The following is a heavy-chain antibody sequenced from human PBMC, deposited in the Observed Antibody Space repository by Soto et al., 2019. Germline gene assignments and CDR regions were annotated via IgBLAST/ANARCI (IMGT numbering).Heavy chain of an antibody. CDR2: ISSYTGNT. D-gene: IGHD3-9*01. CDR1: GYTFTNYG. V-gene: IGHV1-18*01. CDR3: ARVIEHVDILTGYDTRPFDY. Sequence: ASVKVSCKASGYTFTNYGVSWVRQAPGQGVEWMGWISSYTGNTNYAQKLQGRVTMTTDTSTSTAYMELGSLRSDDTAVYYCARVIEHVDILTGYDTRPFDYWGQGTLVTVSS. J-gene: IGHJ4*02.